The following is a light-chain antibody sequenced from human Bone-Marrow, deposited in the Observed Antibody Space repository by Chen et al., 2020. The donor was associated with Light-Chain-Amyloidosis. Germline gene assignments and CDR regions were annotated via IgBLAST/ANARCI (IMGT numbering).Light chain of an antibody. CDR1: DLPTKY. V-gene: IGLV3-25*03. CDR2: RDT. Sequence: SDELTQPPSVSVATGETARKTCSGDDLPTKYAYWYQQKPGQAPVLVIHRDTERPSGISERFSGSSSGTTATLTISGVQAEDEADYHCQSADSSGTYEVIFGGGTKLTVL. CDR3: QSADSSGTYEVI. J-gene: IGLJ2*01.